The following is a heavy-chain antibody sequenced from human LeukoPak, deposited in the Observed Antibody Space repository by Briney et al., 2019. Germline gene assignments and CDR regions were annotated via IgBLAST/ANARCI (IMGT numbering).Heavy chain of an antibody. D-gene: IGHD5-24*01. Sequence: PGGSLRLSCAASGFTFSDYYMSWIRQAPGKGLEWVSYISSSGSTIYYADSVKGRFTISRDNAKNSLYLQMNSLRAEDTAVYYCARIEMATISNPFDYWGQGTLVTVSS. CDR2: ISSSGSTI. J-gene: IGHJ4*02. V-gene: IGHV3-11*01. CDR3: ARIEMATISNPFDY. CDR1: GFTFSDYY.